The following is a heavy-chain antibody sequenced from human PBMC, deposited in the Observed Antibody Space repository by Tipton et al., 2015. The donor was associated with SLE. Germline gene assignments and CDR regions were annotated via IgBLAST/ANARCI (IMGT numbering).Heavy chain of an antibody. CDR2: ISSSTKYI. Sequence: SLRLSCVASGFTFSNYWIHWVRQAPGKGLVWVSSISSSTKYIYYADSVKGRFTISRDNAKKSVDLQMNSLRAEDTAVYYCATSSWTDWGQGTLVTVSS. CDR1: GFTFSNYW. V-gene: IGHV3-21*01. D-gene: IGHD6-13*01. CDR3: ATSSWTD. J-gene: IGHJ4*02.